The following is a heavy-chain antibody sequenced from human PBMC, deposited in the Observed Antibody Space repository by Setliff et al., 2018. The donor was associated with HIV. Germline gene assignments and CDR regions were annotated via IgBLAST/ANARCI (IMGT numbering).Heavy chain of an antibody. Sequence: SETLSLTCAVYGGAFNGYYWSWTRQPPGKGLEWIGSIYYSGSTYYNPSLKSRFTISVDTSKNQFSLKLSSVTAADAAVYYCASRVYYYDSSGYLREEGFDPWGQGTLVTVSS. V-gene: IGHV4-34*01. J-gene: IGHJ5*02. D-gene: IGHD3-22*01. CDR2: IYYSGST. CDR3: ASRVYYYDSSGYLREEGFDP. CDR1: GGAFNGYY.